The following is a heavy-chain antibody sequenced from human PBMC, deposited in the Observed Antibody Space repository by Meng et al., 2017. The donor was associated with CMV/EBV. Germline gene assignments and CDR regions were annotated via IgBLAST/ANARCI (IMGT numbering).Heavy chain of an antibody. CDR2: INSDGSST. D-gene: IGHD2-15*01. CDR1: GFTFSSYW. CDR3: ASSPSVVVVGDEGY. Sequence: GGSLRLSCAASGFTFSSYWMHWVRQAPGKGLGWVSRINSDGSSTSYADSVKGRFTICRDNAKNTLYLQMNSLRAEDTAVYYCASSPSVVVVGDEGYWGQGTLVTVSS. V-gene: IGHV3-74*01. J-gene: IGHJ4*02.